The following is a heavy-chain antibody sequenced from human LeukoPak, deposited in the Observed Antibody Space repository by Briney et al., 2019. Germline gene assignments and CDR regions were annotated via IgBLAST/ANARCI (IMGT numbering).Heavy chain of an antibody. CDR3: STDQWEILGWDY. Sequence: GGSLRLSCAASGFTFSNAWMSWVRQAPAKGLEWVGRIKSKTDGGTTDYAAPVKGRFTISRDDSKNTLYLQMNGLKTEDTAVYYCSTDQWEILGWDYWGQGTLVTVSS. D-gene: IGHD2-21*01. J-gene: IGHJ4*02. CDR1: GFTFSNAW. V-gene: IGHV3-15*01. CDR2: IKSKTDGGTT.